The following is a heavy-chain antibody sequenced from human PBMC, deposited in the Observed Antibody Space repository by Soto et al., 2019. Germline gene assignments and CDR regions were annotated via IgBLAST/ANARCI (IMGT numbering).Heavy chain of an antibody. J-gene: IGHJ4*02. D-gene: IGHD3-10*01. CDR2: INPKSGDT. CDR1: GYTFTHYF. V-gene: IGHV1-2*02. CDR3: ARVPGHKNSRGDF. Sequence: QVHLMQSGPEVRRPGASVTVSCKASGYTFTHYFIHWVRRAPGQGLAWMAYINPKSGDTHYSQTLRGRVAMTRDTSTDTANMGLSSLKSDATAVYFCARVPGHKNSRGDFWGQGTPITVSS.